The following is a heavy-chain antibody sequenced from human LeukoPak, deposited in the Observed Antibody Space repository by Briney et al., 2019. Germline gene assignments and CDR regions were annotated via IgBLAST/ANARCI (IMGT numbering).Heavy chain of an antibody. CDR2: IVGSSST. J-gene: IGHJ4*02. CDR3: ARDNLRSRWLQPVDY. CDR1: GFTYSNFP. V-gene: IGHV3-21*01. D-gene: IGHD5-24*01. Sequence: PGGSLTLPCAVSGFTYSNFPMTGVRQAPGKGLEWVSSIVGSSSTYYADSLKGRFTISRDNAKNSLYLQMNSLRAEDTAVYYCARDNLRSRWLQPVDYWGPGTLVTVSS.